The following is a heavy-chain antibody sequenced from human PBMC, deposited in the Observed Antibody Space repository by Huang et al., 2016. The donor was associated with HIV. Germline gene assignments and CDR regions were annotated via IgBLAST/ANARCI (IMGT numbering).Heavy chain of an antibody. J-gene: IGHJ4*02. V-gene: IGHV1-69*13. D-gene: IGHD5-18*01. CDR3: ARGVGNSNRGFDI. CDR2: IIPLQDTT. CDR1: GGTVSSFS. Sequence: QVQLVQSGAEMKKSGSSVKVSCKASGGTVSSFSFTWVRQAPGHGLEWMGGIIPLQDTTDLAQKVRGRVTLTADESTNTAFMELSGLTSQDTAVYYCARGVGNSNRGFDIWGQGTLVTVS.